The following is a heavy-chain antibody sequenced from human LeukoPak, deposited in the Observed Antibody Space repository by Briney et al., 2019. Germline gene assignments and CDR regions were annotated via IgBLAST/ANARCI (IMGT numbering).Heavy chain of an antibody. V-gene: IGHV3-74*01. J-gene: IGHJ6*02. D-gene: IGHD3-22*01. Sequence: GGSLRLSCEASGFTFSTYWMHWVRQGPGKGLVWVSRLNSDGSSIRYADSVKGRFTIPRDNAKNTLSLQMNSLRAEDTAVYYCARSHHYDGSDFYYYYGLDVWGQGTTVTVS. CDR3: ARSHHYDGSDFYYYYGLDV. CDR2: LNSDGSSI. CDR1: GFTFSTYW.